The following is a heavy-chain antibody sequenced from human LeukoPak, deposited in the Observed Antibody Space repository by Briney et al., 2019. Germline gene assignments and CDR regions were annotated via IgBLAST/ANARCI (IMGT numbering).Heavy chain of an antibody. J-gene: IGHJ4*02. Sequence: GASVKVSCKASGYTFTSYDINWVRQATGQGLEWMGWMNPNSGNTGYAQKFQGRVTMTRDTSISTAYMELSRLRSDDTAIYYCARDGPRITLVRGVIGFHWGQGTLVTVSS. D-gene: IGHD3-10*01. CDR1: GYTFTSYD. CDR2: MNPNSGNT. V-gene: IGHV1-8*02. CDR3: ARDGPRITLVRGVIGFH.